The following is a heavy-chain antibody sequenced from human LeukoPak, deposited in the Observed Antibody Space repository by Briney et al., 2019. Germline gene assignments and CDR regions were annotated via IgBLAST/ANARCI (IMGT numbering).Heavy chain of an antibody. J-gene: IGHJ4*02. D-gene: IGHD1-26*01. CDR1: GFTFSNHG. CDR2: ISYDGSNK. Sequence: PGGSLRLSCAASGFTFSNHGMNWARQAPGKGLEWVAVISYDGSNKYYADSVKGRFTISRDNSKNTLYLQMNSLRAEDTAVYYCAKDPAVGATEGGNWGQGTLVTVSS. CDR3: AKDPAVGATEGGN. V-gene: IGHV3-30*18.